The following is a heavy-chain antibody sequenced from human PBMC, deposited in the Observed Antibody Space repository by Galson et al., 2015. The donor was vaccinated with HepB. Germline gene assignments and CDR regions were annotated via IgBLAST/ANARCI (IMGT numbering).Heavy chain of an antibody. CDR3: ARGEPGGTAFDY. CDR1: GFTFRSYW. J-gene: IGHJ4*02. V-gene: IGHV3-7*03. CDR2: IKKDGSEK. D-gene: IGHD2-15*01. Sequence: SLRLSCAASGFTFRSYWMSWVRQAPGKGLEWVANIKKDGSEKYYVDSVKGRFTISRDNAERSLYLQMNSLRPEDTAVYYCARGEPGGTAFDYWGQGTLVTVSS.